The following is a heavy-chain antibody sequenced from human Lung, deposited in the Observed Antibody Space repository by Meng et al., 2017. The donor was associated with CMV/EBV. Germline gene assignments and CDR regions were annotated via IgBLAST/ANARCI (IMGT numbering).Heavy chain of an antibody. CDR3: VKDFPGDCYPLCYYFSHGMDV. D-gene: IGHD2-21*01. V-gene: IGHV3-30*02. CDR2: ILYDEKTK. J-gene: IGHJ6*02. Sequence: GGSLRLSCATSGLNFKIFGMNWRRQLPGKGLEWVAFILYDEKTKYYADSVKGRFTIFRDNSKNTLYLQMNSLRVEDTAVYYCVKDFPGDCYPLCYYFSHGMDVWXQGTTVXVSS. CDR1: GLNFKIFG.